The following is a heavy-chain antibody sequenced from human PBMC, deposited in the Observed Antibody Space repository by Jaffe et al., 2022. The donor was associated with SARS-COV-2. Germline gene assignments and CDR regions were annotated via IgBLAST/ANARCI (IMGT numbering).Heavy chain of an antibody. CDR2: INPNSGGT. V-gene: IGHV1-2*04. CDR1: GYTFTGYY. D-gene: IGHD2-15*01. Sequence: QVQLVQSGAEVKKPGASVKVSCKASGYTFTGYYMHWVRQAPGQGLEWMGWINPNSGGTNYAQKFQGWVTMTRDTSISTAYMELSRLRSDDTAVYYCAREAGRRYCSGGSCFPYWGQGTLVTVSS. CDR3: AREAGRRYCSGGSCFPY. J-gene: IGHJ4*02.